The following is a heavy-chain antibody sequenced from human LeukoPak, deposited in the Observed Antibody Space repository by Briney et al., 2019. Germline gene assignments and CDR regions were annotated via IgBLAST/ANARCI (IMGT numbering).Heavy chain of an antibody. D-gene: IGHD5-18*01. V-gene: IGHV1-2*02. Sequence: ASVKVSCKASGYTFTGYYMHWVRQAPGQGLEWMGWINPNSGGTNYAQKFQGRVTMTRDTSISTAYMELSRLRSDDTAVYYCAREAGSRIQLWSIPDYWGQGTLVTVSS. J-gene: IGHJ4*02. CDR1: GYTFTGYY. CDR3: AREAGSRIQLWSIPDY. CDR2: INPNSGGT.